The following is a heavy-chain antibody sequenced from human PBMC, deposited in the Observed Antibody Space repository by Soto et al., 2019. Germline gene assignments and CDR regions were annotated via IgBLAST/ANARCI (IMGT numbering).Heavy chain of an antibody. D-gene: IGHD2-15*01. CDR2: ISSSGGST. V-gene: IGHV3-23*01. Sequence: GASLRLSCAASGFTFSSNAMSWVRQAPGKGLEWVSGISSSGGSTYYADSVKGRFTISRDNSKNMLYLQMNNLRAEDTAVYYCAKAQGGSYFDYWGQGTLVTVSS. CDR1: GFTFSSNA. CDR3: AKAQGGSYFDY. J-gene: IGHJ4*02.